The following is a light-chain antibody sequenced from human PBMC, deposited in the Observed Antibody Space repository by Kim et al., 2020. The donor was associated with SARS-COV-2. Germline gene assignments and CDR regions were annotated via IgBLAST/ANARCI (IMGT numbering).Light chain of an antibody. J-gene: IGKJ4*01. V-gene: IGKV3-11*01. CDR2: DAS. CDR3: QQRGTWPRLT. CDR1: QCVSSY. Sequence: SPTHRAPPPCMATQCVSSYFAWSQQISGPAPRLLIYDASNRAPGIPARFSGSGSGTDFTLTLSSLEPEDFAVYYCQQRGTWPRLTFGGGTKVDIK.